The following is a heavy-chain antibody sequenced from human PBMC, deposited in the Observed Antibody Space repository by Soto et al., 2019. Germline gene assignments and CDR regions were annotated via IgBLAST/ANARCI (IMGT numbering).Heavy chain of an antibody. J-gene: IGHJ5*01. CDR3: ARSVAVAALDS. V-gene: IGHV3-30-3*01. CDR2: ISYDGNKK. D-gene: IGHD6-19*01. CDR1: GFTLSSYS. Sequence: QVQLAASGGGVVQPGRSLRLSCAASGFTLSSYSMHWVRQAPGKGLEWVALISYDGNKKFYEDSVKGRFNISRDTSKNMLYLQMNSLRAEDTAVYYCARSVAVAALDSWGHGTLVTVSS.